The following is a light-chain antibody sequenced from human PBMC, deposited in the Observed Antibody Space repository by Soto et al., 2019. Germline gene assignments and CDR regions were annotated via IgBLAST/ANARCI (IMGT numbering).Light chain of an antibody. CDR3: STWDDTLDAYV. V-gene: IGLV1-44*01. Sequence: QSVLPQPPSASAPPGQRVTISCSGGSSNIGDNPVNWYQHLPGAAPTLLIYNNNKRPSGVPDRFSGSKSGASASLAISGLRSEDEADYYCSTWDDTLDAYVFGTGTKLTVL. J-gene: IGLJ1*01. CDR2: NNN. CDR1: SSNIGDNP.